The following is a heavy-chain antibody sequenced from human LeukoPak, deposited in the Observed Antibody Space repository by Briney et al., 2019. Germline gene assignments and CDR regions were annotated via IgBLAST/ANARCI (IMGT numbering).Heavy chain of an antibody. Sequence: GGSLRLSCAASGFTFSSYAMSWVRQAPGKGLEWVSAISGSGGSTYYADSVKGRFTISTDNSKNTLYLQMNSLRAEDTAVYYCAKDLDVGATTGGGDYWGQGTLVTVSS. D-gene: IGHD1-26*01. CDR2: ISGSGGST. CDR3: AKDLDVGATTGGGDY. CDR1: GFTFSSYA. V-gene: IGHV3-23*01. J-gene: IGHJ4*02.